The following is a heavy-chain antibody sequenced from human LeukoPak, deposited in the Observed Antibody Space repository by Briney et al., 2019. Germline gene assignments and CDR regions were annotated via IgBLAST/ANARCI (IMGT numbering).Heavy chain of an antibody. CDR2: INHSGST. CDR3: ARGGGGAIVGATSENYYYYYGMDV. D-gene: IGHD1-26*01. J-gene: IGHJ6*02. CDR1: GGSFSGYY. V-gene: IGHV4-34*01. Sequence: SETLSLTCAVYGGSFSGYYWSWIRQPPGKGLEWIGEINHSGSTNYNPSLKSRVTISVDTSKNQFPLKLSSVTAADTAVYYCARGGGGAIVGATSENYYYYYGMDVWGQGTTVTVSS.